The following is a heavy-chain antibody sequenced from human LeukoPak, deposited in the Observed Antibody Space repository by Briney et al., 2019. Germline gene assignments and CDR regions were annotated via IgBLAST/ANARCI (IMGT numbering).Heavy chain of an antibody. CDR2: VYYIGST. CDR1: GDSISRSSDY. D-gene: IGHD2-2*01. V-gene: IGHV4-39*07. CDR3: ARYCSSTSCPMSYYFDY. J-gene: IGHJ4*02. Sequence: PSETLSLTCTVSGDSISRSSDYWGWIRQPPGKGPEWIGSVYYIGSTFYNPSLKSRLTISIDTSKNQFSLKLSSVTAADTAVYYCARYCSSTSCPMSYYFDYWGQGTLVTVSS.